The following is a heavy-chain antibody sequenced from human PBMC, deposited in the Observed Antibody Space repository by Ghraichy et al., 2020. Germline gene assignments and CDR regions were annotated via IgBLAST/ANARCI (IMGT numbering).Heavy chain of an antibody. CDR1: GYTFTSYG. CDR3: AREGLSSTLYYYDSSGCFDY. D-gene: IGHD3-22*01. V-gene: IGHV1-18*01. Sequence: ASVKVSCKASGYTFTSYGISWVRQAPGQGLEWMGWISAYNGNTNYAQKLQGRVTMTTDTSTSTAYMELRSLRSDDTAVYYCAREGLSSTLYYYDSSGCFDYWGQGTLVTVSS. J-gene: IGHJ4*02. CDR2: ISAYNGNT.